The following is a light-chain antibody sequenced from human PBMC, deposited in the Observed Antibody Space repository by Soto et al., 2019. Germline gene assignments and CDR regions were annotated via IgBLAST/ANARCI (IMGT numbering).Light chain of an antibody. CDR2: ATS. Sequence: EIVLTQSPGTLSLSPGERATLSCRASQSVSSSYLAWYQQKPGQAPRLLIYATSSRATSIPDRFSGSGSGTDFTLTISRLEPEDFAVYYCQQYVGSPPLYTFGQGTKLEIK. CDR1: QSVSSSY. V-gene: IGKV3-20*01. J-gene: IGKJ2*01. CDR3: QQYVGSPPLYT.